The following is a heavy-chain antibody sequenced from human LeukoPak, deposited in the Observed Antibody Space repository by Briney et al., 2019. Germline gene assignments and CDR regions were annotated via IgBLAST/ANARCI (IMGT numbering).Heavy chain of an antibody. J-gene: IGHJ5*02. CDR2: VHYSGST. Sequence: SETLSLTCTVSGGSISGYYWSWIRQPPGKGLESIGYVHYSGSTNYNPSLKSRVIISVDTSKNQFSLKLSSVSAADTAVYYCARHVKFTVTTRPYNWFDPWGQGTLVTV. CDR3: ARHVKFTVTTRPYNWFDP. V-gene: IGHV4-59*08. CDR1: GGSISGYY. D-gene: IGHD4-17*01.